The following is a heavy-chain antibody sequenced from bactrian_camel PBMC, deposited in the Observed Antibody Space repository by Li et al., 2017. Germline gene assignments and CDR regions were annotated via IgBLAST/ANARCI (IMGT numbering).Heavy chain of an antibody. Sequence: HVQLVESGGGSVQAGGSLRLSCVVTGYPYSGYCIGWFRQVPGKQREGVGAVYTTTRSTFVVHSMKDRFTLSQGAAKNTLTLQMNNLKPEDTAVYYCAVDSFADMGSGGTCYVNNLYRTWGQGTQVTVS. CDR3: AVDSFADMGSGGTCYVNNLYRT. CDR1: GYPYSGYC. V-gene: IGHV3S1*01. D-gene: IGHD7*01. J-gene: IGHJ4*01. CDR2: VYTTTRST.